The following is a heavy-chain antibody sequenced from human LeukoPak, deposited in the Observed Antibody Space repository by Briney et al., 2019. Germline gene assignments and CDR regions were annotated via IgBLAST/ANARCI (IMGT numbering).Heavy chain of an antibody. V-gene: IGHV4-31*03. CDR3: ASITGTTRWFDP. J-gene: IGHJ5*02. Sequence: SQTLSLTCTVSGGSTSSGGYYWSWIRQHPGTGLEWIGYIYYSGSTYYNPSLKSRVTISVDTSKNQFSLKLSSVTAADTAVYYCASITGTTRWFDPWGQGTLVTVSS. CDR1: GGSTSSGGYY. D-gene: IGHD1-7*01. CDR2: IYYSGST.